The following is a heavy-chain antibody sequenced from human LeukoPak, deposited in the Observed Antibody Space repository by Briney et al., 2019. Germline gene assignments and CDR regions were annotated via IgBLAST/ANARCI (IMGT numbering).Heavy chain of an antibody. D-gene: IGHD3-10*02. V-gene: IGHV3-23*01. CDR2: ISDSGGIT. J-gene: IGHJ6*02. CDR1: GFTFSSYA. Sequence: GGSLRLSCAASGFTFSSYAMNWVRQAPGKGLEWVSGISDSGGITYYADSVKGRFTISRDNSKNTMHLQMNSLRVEDTAVYYCAKASAVRGYYYYGMDVWGQGTTVTVSS. CDR3: AKASAVRGYYYYGMDV.